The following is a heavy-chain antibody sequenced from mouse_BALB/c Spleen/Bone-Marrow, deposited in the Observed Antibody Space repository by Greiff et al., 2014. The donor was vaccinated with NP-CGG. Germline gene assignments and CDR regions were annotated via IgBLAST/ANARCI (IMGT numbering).Heavy chain of an antibody. J-gene: IGHJ4*01. CDR1: GYTFSVYV. Sequence: EVQLQQSGPELVKPGASVKMSCKASGYTFSVYVMHWVQQKPGQGLEWIGYINPYNDGTKYNEKFKGKATLTSDKSSSTAYMELSSLTSEDSAVYYCAREGGLRRGDYYAMDYWGQGTSVTVSS. V-gene: IGHV1-14*01. CDR3: AREGGLRRGDYYAMDY. D-gene: IGHD2-4*01. CDR2: INPYNDGT.